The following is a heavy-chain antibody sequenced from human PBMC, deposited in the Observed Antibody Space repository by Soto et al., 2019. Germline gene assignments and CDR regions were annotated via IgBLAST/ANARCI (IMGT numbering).Heavy chain of an antibody. CDR2: ISGDSGRT. Sequence: EVQLLESGGGLVQPGGSVRLSCAASGLTFGNYAMSWVRQAPGKGLGWVSAISGDSGRTYYADSVKGRFTISRDNSKNTLYLQMNTLRAEDTAVYYCAVTPNCGRDCSAASYWYFDIWGRGTLVPVSS. D-gene: IGHD2-21*02. CDR1: GLTFGNYA. CDR3: AVTPNCGRDCSAASYWYFDI. V-gene: IGHV3-23*01. J-gene: IGHJ2*01.